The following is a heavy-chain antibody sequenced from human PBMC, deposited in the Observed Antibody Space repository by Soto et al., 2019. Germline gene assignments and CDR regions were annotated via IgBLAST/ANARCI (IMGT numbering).Heavy chain of an antibody. CDR1: GDSVSSNTAS. V-gene: IGHV6-1*01. D-gene: IGHD5-12*01. J-gene: IGHJ5*02. CDR3: AKGDNLGPKTGYVFDP. Sequence: PSQTLSLTCAISGDSVSSNTASWNWIRQSPSRGLEWLGRTYFRSKWYNDYAVSVKSRIIINPDTSNNQFSLQLNSVTPEDTAVYFCAKGDNLGPKTGYVFDPWGQGMMVTVSS. CDR2: TYFRSKWYN.